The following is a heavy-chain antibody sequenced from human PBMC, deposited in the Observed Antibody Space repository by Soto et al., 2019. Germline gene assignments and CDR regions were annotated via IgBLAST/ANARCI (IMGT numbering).Heavy chain of an antibody. J-gene: IGHJ3*02. CDR1: GYTFTSYG. D-gene: IGHD3-3*01. V-gene: IGHV1-18*01. CDR3: ARGRIDYDFWSGYYMAFDI. CDR2: ISAYNGNT. Sequence: ASVKVSCKASGYTFTSYGISWVRQAPGQGLEWMGWISAYNGNTNYAQKLQGRVTMTTDTSTSTAYMELRSLRSDDTAVYYCARGRIDYDFWSGYYMAFDIWGQGTMVTVSS.